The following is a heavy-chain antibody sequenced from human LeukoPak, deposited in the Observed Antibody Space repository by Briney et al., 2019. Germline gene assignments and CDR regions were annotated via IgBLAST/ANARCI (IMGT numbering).Heavy chain of an antibody. CDR3: ARVYGSGSYMPDYYYYYYMDV. J-gene: IGHJ6*03. CDR1: GFTFSSYW. D-gene: IGHD3-10*01. V-gene: IGHV3-74*01. CDR2: INSDGSST. Sequence: GGSLRLSCAASGFTFSSYWMHWVRQAPGKGLVWVSRINSDGSSTSYADSVKGRFAISRDNAKNTLYLKMNSLRAEDTAVYYCARVYGSGSYMPDYYYYYYMDVWGKGTTVTVSS.